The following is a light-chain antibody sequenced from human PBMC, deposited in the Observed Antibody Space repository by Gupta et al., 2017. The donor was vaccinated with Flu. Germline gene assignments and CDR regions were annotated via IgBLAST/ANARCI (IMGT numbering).Light chain of an antibody. CDR2: DVS. CDR3: MQAIEVTVT. CDR1: QSLRHSDGKTY. Sequence: VTPGPPAYISCKSSQSLRHSDGKTYLYWYLQKPGQPPQLLIHDVSNRFSGVPDRFSGGGSGTDFTLKISRVEAEDVGVYYCMQAIEVTVTFGGGTKVELK. V-gene: IGKV2D-29*01. J-gene: IGKJ4*01.